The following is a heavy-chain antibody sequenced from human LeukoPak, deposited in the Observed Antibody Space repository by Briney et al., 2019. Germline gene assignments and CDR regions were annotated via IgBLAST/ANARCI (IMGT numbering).Heavy chain of an antibody. J-gene: IGHJ5*02. Sequence: PGRSLRLSCAASGFTFSSYGFHWVRQAPGKGLEWVAVIWYDGSNKYYADSVKGRFTISRDSSKNTLYLQMNGLRAEDTAVYYCAKDGSGGGWKWFDPWGQGTLVTVSS. CDR3: AKDGSGGGWKWFDP. D-gene: IGHD2-15*01. V-gene: IGHV3-33*06. CDR2: IWYDGSNK. CDR1: GFTFSSYG.